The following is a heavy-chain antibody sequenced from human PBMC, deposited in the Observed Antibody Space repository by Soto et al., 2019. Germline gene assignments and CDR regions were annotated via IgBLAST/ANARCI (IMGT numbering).Heavy chain of an antibody. Sequence: GGSLRLSCAASGFTXSSYSMNWVRQAPGKGLEWVSYISSSSSTIYYADSVKGRFTISRDNAKNSLYLQMNSLRAEDTAVYYCVRGAHRLYFQHWGQGTLVTVSS. D-gene: IGHD3-10*01. CDR1: GFTXSSYS. J-gene: IGHJ1*01. V-gene: IGHV3-48*01. CDR3: VRGAHRLYFQH. CDR2: ISSSSSTI.